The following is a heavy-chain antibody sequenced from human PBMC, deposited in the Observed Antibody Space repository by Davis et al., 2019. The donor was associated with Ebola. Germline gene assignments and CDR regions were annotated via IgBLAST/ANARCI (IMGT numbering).Heavy chain of an antibody. Sequence: ASVQVSCKASGYTFTSYGISWVRQAPGQGLEWMGWISAYNGNTNYAQKLQGRVTMTTDTSTSTAYMELSRLRSDDTAVYYCARGGGQLGHYYYYYGMDVWGQGTTVTVSS. J-gene: IGHJ6*02. D-gene: IGHD6-6*01. V-gene: IGHV1-18*04. CDR1: GYTFTSYG. CDR2: ISAYNGNT. CDR3: ARGGGQLGHYYYYYGMDV.